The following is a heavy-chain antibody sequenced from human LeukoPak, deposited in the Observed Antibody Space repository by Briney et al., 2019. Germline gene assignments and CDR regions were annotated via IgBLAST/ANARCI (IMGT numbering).Heavy chain of an antibody. Sequence: SETLSLXCAVYGGSFSGFYWSWVRQPPGKGLEWIGEINHSGSTHYNPSFKSRVTILVDTSRNQFSLKLTSVTAADTAVYYCARGPDSGSHFAWFDPWGQGTLVTVSS. CDR3: ARGPDSGSHFAWFDP. CDR2: INHSGST. CDR1: GGSFSGFY. J-gene: IGHJ5*02. V-gene: IGHV4-34*01. D-gene: IGHD3-10*01.